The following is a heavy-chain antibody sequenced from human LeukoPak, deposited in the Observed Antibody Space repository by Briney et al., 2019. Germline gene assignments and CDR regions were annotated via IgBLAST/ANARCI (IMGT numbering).Heavy chain of an antibody. CDR1: GCWFSNYG. V-gene: IGHV3-23*01. CDR2: ISGNGDDA. D-gene: IGHD3/OR15-3a*01. CDR3: AKRDWPYYFDY. Sequence: CGSLRLSYAASGCWFSNYGINWVRQAPGQGLAWVSVISGNGDDAFYADSVKGRFRICRDNSKNTVYLQMNSLRADDTAVYYCAKRDWPYYFDYWGQGTLVAVSS. J-gene: IGHJ4*02.